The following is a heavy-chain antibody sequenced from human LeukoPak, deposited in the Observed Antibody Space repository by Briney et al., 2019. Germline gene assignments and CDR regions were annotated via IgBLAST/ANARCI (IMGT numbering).Heavy chain of an antibody. Sequence: PGGSLRLSCAASGFTFSSYAMHWVRQAPGKGLEYVSAISSNGGSTYYANSLKGRFTISRDNSKNTLYLQMGSLRAEDMAVYYCARVYSSSWYSAFDIWGKGTMVTVSS. J-gene: IGHJ3*02. CDR2: ISSNGGST. CDR3: ARVYSSSWYSAFDI. CDR1: GFTFSSYA. V-gene: IGHV3-64*01. D-gene: IGHD6-13*01.